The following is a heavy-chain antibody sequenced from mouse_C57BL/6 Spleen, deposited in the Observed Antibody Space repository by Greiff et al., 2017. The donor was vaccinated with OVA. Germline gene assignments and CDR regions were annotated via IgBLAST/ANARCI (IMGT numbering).Heavy chain of an antibody. CDR3: ARNYYCSREGYFDY. D-gene: IGHD1-1*01. CDR1: GFTFSSYA. J-gene: IGHJ2*01. Sequence: EVKLMESGGGLVKPGGSLKLSCAASGFTFSSYAMSWVRQTPEKRLEWVATISDGGSYPYSPDNVKGRFTIFRDNAKNNLYLQMSHLQSEDTCMYYCARNYYCSREGYFDYWGQGTTLTVSS. CDR2: ISDGGSYP. V-gene: IGHV5-4*03.